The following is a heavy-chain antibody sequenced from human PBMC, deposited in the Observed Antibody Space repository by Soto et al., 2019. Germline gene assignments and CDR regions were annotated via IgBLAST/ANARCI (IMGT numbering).Heavy chain of an antibody. CDR2: MNPNTGNS. CDR3: ARRAETNGWNGFGADKYYFDF. CDR1: GYTFTSYD. D-gene: IGHD1-1*01. V-gene: IGHV1-8*01. J-gene: IGHJ4*02. Sequence: ASVKVSCKASGYTFTSYDLYWVRQATGQGLAWMGWMNPNTGNSAYAQKFQGRVTVTSDTSINTVHMELNSLRSEDTAVYYCARRAETNGWNGFGADKYYFDFWGQGTLVTVSS.